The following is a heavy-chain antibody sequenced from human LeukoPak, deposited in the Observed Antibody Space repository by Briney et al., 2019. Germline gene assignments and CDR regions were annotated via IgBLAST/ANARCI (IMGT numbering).Heavy chain of an antibody. CDR1: GFTFSSYE. Sequence: GGSLRLSCAASGFTFSSYEMNWVRQAPGKGLEWVSYISSSSSYIYYADSVKGRFTISRDNAKNSLYLQMNSLRAEDTAVYYCARDFSYYDSSGYFYYYYYYYMDVWGKGTTVTVSS. D-gene: IGHD3-22*01. CDR3: ARDFSYYDSSGYFYYYYYYYMDV. V-gene: IGHV3-21*05. J-gene: IGHJ6*03. CDR2: ISSSSSYI.